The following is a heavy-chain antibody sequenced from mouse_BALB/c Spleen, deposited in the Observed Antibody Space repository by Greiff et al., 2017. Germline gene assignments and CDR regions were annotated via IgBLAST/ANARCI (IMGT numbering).Heavy chain of an antibody. CDR2: INPSTGYT. CDR1: GYTFTSYW. Sequence: QVQLKQSGAELAKPGASVKMSCKASGYTFTSYWMHWVKQRPGQGLEWIGYINPSTGYTEYNQKFKDKATLTADKSSSTAYMQLSSLTSEDSAVYYCARWGYGWFAYWGQGTLVTVSA. CDR3: ARWGYGWFAY. V-gene: IGHV1-7*01. D-gene: IGHD1-1*01. J-gene: IGHJ3*01.